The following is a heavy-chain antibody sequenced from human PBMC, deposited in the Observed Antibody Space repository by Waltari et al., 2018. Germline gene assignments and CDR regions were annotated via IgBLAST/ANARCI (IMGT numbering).Heavy chain of an antibody. J-gene: IGHJ3*01. CDR1: EFALGDYY. CDR2: IYGTGTIT. Sequence: QVQLVESGGGLVKPGESLRLSCVASEFALGDYYMTWIRQAPGKGLEWISYIYGTGTITKYADSVKGRFTVSRDNAKNSLYLQMDSLRADDTAVYFCARDFRHGASDVWGRGTMVTVA. CDR3: ARDFRHGASDV. V-gene: IGHV3-11*04.